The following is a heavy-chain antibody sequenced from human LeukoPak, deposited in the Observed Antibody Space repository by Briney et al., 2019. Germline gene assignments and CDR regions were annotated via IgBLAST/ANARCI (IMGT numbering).Heavy chain of an antibody. V-gene: IGHV4-39*01. D-gene: IGHD1-26*01. J-gene: IGHJ4*02. CDR3: AKSGGYGLIDY. CDR2: IYSSGST. CDR1: GDSITGYY. Sequence: SETLSLTCSVSGDSITGYYWGWIRQPPGKGLEWIGSIYSSGSTYYNASLQSRVTISIETSKNQISLRLNSVTAADTAMYYCAKSGGYGLIDYWGQGTLVTVSS.